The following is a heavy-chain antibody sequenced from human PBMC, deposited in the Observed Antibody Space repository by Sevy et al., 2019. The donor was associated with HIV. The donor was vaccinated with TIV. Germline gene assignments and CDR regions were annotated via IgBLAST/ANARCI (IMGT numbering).Heavy chain of an antibody. CDR3: ARADDYYDSSGYSWFDP. Sequence: SETLSLTCAVYGGSFSGYYWSWIRQPPGRGLEWIGEINHSGSTNYNPSLKSRVTRSVDTSKNQFSLKLSSVTAADTAVYYCARADDYYDSSGYSWFDPWGQGTLVTVSS. CDR1: GGSFSGYY. V-gene: IGHV4-34*01. D-gene: IGHD3-22*01. CDR2: INHSGST. J-gene: IGHJ5*02.